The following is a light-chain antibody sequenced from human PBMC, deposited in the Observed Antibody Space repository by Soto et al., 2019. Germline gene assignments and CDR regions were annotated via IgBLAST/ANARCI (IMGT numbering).Light chain of an antibody. J-gene: IGKJ1*01. Sequence: EVVMTQSPATLSVSPGERVTLSCRASHSVSSNLAWYQQKPGQAPRLLIFGASTRATGIPARFSGSGSGTEFTLTISSLQSEDFAVYYCQQYNNWPRTFGQGTKVEIK. CDR3: QQYNNWPRT. V-gene: IGKV3-15*01. CDR2: GAS. CDR1: HSVSSN.